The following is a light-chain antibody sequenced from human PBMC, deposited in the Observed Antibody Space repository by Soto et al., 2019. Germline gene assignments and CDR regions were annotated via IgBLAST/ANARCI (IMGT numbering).Light chain of an antibody. CDR1: SSNIGSNT. J-gene: IGLJ1*01. CDR3: AAWDDSLNDYV. Sequence: QSVLTQPPSASGTPGQRVTISCSGSSSNIGSNTVNWYQQLPGTAPKLLIYSNNQRPSGVPDRFSGSKSGTPASLAISGLQSEDEADYYCAAWDDSLNDYVFGTGTKVTVL. V-gene: IGLV1-44*01. CDR2: SNN.